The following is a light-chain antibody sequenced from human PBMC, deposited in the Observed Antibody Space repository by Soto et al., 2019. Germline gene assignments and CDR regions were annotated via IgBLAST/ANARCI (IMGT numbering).Light chain of an antibody. J-gene: IGLJ1*01. CDR1: RSDVGGYNF. Sequence: QSALTQPASVSGSPGQWITISCTGTRSDVGGYNFVSWFQQHPGKAPQLIIYEVTNRPSGISNRFSGSKSGNTASLTISGLQAEDEADYYCSSYVSSRTYVFGTGAKVIVL. V-gene: IGLV2-14*01. CDR2: EVT. CDR3: SSYVSSRTYV.